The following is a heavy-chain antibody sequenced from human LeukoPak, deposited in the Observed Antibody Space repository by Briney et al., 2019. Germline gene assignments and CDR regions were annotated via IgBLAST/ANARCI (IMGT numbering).Heavy chain of an antibody. CDR1: GFTFSRYN. CDR2: ISTSSSYI. V-gene: IGHV3-21*04. Sequence: GGSLRLSCAASGFTFSRYNMNWVRQAPGKGLEWVSSISTSSSYIYYADSVKGRFTISRDNSKDTLYLQMNSLRAEDTAVYYCAKHPPEYYDILTGYYKGWGQGTLVTVSS. D-gene: IGHD3-9*01. CDR3: AKHPPEYYDILTGYYKG. J-gene: IGHJ4*02.